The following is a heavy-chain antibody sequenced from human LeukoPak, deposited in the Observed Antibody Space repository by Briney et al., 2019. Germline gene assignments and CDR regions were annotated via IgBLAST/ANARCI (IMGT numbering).Heavy chain of an antibody. CDR3: AKDYTAMVIYGMDV. CDR1: GFTFDDYA. CDR2: ISWNSGSI. V-gene: IGHV3-9*01. J-gene: IGHJ6*02. Sequence: GRSLRLSCAASGFTFDDYAMHWVRQAPGKGLEWVSGISWNSGSIGYADSVKGRFTISRDNAKNSLYLQMNSLRAEDTALYYCAKDYTAMVIYGMDVWGQGTTVTVSS. D-gene: IGHD5-18*01.